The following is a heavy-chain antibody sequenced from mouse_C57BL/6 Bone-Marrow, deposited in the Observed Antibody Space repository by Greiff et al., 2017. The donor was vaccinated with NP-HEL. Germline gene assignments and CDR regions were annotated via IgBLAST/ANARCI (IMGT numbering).Heavy chain of an antibody. D-gene: IGHD1-1*01. J-gene: IGHJ1*03. Sequence: EVKLVESEGGLVQPGSSMKLSCTASGFTFSDYYMAWVRQVPEKGLEWVANINYDGSSTYYLDSLKSRFIISRDNAKNILYLQMSSLKSEDTATYYCARSGDYGSSYVYWYFDVWGTGTTVTVSS. CDR3: ARSGDYGSSYVYWYFDV. CDR2: INYDGSST. CDR1: GFTFSDYY. V-gene: IGHV5-16*01.